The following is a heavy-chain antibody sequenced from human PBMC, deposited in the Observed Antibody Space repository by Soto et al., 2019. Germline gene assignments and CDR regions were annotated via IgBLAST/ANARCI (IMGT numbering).Heavy chain of an antibody. CDR3: AKPRSGWYPFDY. CDR1: GGSISSYY. D-gene: IGHD6-19*01. Sequence: SSETLSLTCTVSGGSISSYYWSWIRQPPGKGLEWIGYIYYSGSTNYNPSLKSRVTISVDTSKNQFSLKLSSVTAADTAVYYCAKPRSGWYPFDYWGQGTLVTVSS. V-gene: IGHV4-59*08. J-gene: IGHJ4*02. CDR2: IYYSGST.